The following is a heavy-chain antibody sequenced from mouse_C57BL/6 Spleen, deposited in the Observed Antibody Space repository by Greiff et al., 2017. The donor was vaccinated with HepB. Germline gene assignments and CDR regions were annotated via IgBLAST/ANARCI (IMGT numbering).Heavy chain of an antibody. V-gene: IGHV1-18*01. J-gene: IGHJ2*01. CDR3: ARSNYYGSSYYFDY. Sequence: VQLQQSGPELVKPGASVKIPCKASGYTFTDYNMDWVKQSHGKSLEWIGDINPNNGGTIYNQKFKGKATLTVDKSSSTAYMELRSLTSEETAVYYCARSNYYGSSYYFDYWGQGTTLTVSS. CDR1: GYTFTDYN. D-gene: IGHD1-1*01. CDR2: INPNNGGT.